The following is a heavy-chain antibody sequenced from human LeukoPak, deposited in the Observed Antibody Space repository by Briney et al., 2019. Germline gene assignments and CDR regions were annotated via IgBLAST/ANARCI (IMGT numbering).Heavy chain of an antibody. Sequence: PSETLSLTCTVSGGSISSGGYYWSWIRQHPGKGLEWIGYIYYSGSTYYNPSLKSRLTISVDTSKNLFSLKLSSVTAADTAVYYCARAPYCSGGSCKKERTDYFGYWGQGTLVTVSS. J-gene: IGHJ4*02. CDR3: ARAPYCSGGSCKKERTDYFGY. CDR1: GGSISSGGYY. D-gene: IGHD2-15*01. CDR2: IYYSGST. V-gene: IGHV4-31*03.